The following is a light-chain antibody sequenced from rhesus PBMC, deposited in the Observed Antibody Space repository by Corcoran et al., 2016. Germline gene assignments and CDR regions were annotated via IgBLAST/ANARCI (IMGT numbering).Light chain of an antibody. CDR2: KAS. J-gene: IGKJ3*01. V-gene: IGKV1-22*01. Sequence: DIQMTQSPSSLSASVGDTVTINCRASQGISSWLAWYQQKPVKTPKLLIYKASNLQSGVPSSFSGSGSGTDFTLTISSLQSEDFATYYCQQYTSRPLTFGPGTKLDIK. CDR1: QGISSW. CDR3: QQYTSRPLT.